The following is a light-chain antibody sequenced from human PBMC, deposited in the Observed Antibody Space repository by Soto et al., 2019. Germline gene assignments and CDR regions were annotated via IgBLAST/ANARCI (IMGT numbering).Light chain of an antibody. J-gene: IGKJ4*01. CDR2: GTY. CDR1: QSVRSSY. V-gene: IGKV3-20*01. CDR3: QQYGNSIT. Sequence: EIVLTQSPGIVSLSPGERATLSCRASQSVRSSYLAWYQQKFGQAPRLLIYGTYIRAAGIPDRFSGSGSGTDFTHTISRLEPEDFALYYCQQYGNSITFGGGTKVEIK.